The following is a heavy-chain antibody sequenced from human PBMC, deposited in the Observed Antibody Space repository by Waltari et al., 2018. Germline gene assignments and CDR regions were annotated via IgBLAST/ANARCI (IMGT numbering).Heavy chain of an antibody. D-gene: IGHD4-17*01. V-gene: IGHV5-51*01. CDR2: IYPGDPDT. J-gene: IGHJ5*02. CDR3: ARQPVTTMTTGRFDP. CDR1: AYTFTSYW. Sequence: EVQLVQSGAEVKKQGESLKISCKGSAYTFTSYWIGWVRQMPGKGLEWMGIIYPGDPDTSYSPSFQGQVTISADRSTSTVYLQWSSLKASYTAMYYCARQPVTTMTTGRFDPWGQGTLVTVSS.